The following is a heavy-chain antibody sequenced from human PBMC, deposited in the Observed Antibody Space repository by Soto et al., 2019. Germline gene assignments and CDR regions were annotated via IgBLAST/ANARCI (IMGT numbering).Heavy chain of an antibody. CDR2: ISAYNGNT. D-gene: IGHD2-15*01. Sequence: SVKVSCKASGYTFTSYGVSWVRQAPGQGLEWMGWISAYNGNTNYAQKLQGRVTMTTDTSTSTAYMELRSLRSDDTAVYYCARSPDIVVVVDAITVLAFDYWGQGTLVTVS. CDR1: GYTFTSYG. V-gene: IGHV1-18*04. J-gene: IGHJ4*02. CDR3: ARSPDIVVVVDAITVLAFDY.